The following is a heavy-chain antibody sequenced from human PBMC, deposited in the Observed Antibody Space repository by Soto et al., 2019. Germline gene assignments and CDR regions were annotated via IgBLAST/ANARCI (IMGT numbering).Heavy chain of an antibody. CDR1: GYTFTGYY. J-gene: IGHJ5*02. V-gene: IGHV1-2*02. CDR2: INPNSGGT. Sequence: VASVKVSCKASGYTFTGYYMHWVRQAPGQGLEWMGWINPNSGGTNYAQKFPGRVTMTRDTSISTAYMELSRLRSDDTAVYYCARVLCSSTSCYRGPADNWFDPWGQGTLVTVSS. D-gene: IGHD2-2*02. CDR3: ARVLCSSTSCYRGPADNWFDP.